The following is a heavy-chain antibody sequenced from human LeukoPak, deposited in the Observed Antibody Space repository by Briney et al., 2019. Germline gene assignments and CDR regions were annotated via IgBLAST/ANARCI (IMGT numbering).Heavy chain of an antibody. D-gene: IGHD3-22*01. V-gene: IGHV4-34*01. CDR3: ARGGITMIVVVITSPFGFDP. CDR2: INHSGST. CDR1: GGSFSGYY. Sequence: SETLSLTCAVYGGSFSGYYWSWIRQPPGKGLEWIGEINHSGSTNYNPSLKSRVTISVDTSKNQFSLKLSSVTAADTAVYYCARGGITMIVVVITSPFGFDPWGQGTLVTVSS. J-gene: IGHJ5*02.